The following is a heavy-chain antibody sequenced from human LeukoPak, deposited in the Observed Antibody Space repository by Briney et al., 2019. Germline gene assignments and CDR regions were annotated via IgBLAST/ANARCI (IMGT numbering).Heavy chain of an antibody. CDR1: GFTFSSYW. Sequence: GGSLRLSCAASGFTFSSYWMHWVRQALGKGLVWVSRINSDGSSTSYADYVKGRFTISRDNAKNTLYLQMNSLRAGDTAVYYCARATYGSNDYWGQGTLVTVSS. V-gene: IGHV3-74*01. CDR3: ARATYGSNDY. CDR2: INSDGSST. D-gene: IGHD3-10*01. J-gene: IGHJ4*02.